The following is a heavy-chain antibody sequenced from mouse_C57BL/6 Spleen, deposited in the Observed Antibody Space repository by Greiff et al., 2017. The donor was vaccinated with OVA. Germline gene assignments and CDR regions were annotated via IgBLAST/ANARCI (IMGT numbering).Heavy chain of an antibody. V-gene: IGHV1-62-2*01. Sequence: QVQLQQSGAELVKPGASVKLSCKASGYTFTEYTIHWVKQSSGQGLEWIGWIYPGSGSIKYTEKFKDKATLTADKYSSTVYMELSRLTSEDSAVYYCARDGGVITPVGFDYWGQGTTLTVSS. D-gene: IGHD1-1*01. CDR3: ARDGGVITPVGFDY. J-gene: IGHJ2*01. CDR1: GYTFTEYT. CDR2: IYPGSGSI.